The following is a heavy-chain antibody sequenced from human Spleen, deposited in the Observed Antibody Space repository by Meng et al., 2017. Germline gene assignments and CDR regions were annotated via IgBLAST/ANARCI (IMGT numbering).Heavy chain of an antibody. Sequence: SVKVSCKASGGTFSSYAISWVRQAPGQGLEWMGGIIPIFGTANYAQKFQGRVTITADTSTSTAYMELRSLRSDDTAVYYCVREGAAGTIDYWGHGTLVTVSS. CDR1: GGTFSSYA. CDR2: IIPIFGTA. CDR3: VREGAAGTIDY. D-gene: IGHD1/OR15-1a*01. V-gene: IGHV1-69*06. J-gene: IGHJ4*01.